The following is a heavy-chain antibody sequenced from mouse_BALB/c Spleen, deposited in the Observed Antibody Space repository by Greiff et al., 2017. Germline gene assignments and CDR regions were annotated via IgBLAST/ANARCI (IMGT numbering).Heavy chain of an antibody. CDR1: GFTFSSYG. Sequence: EVQLVESGGGLVQPGGSLKLSCAASGFTFSSYGMSWVRQTPDKRLELVATINSNGGSTYYPDSVKGRFTISRDNAKNTLYLQMSSLKSEDTAMYYCARDPPHYYGFYFDYWGQGTTLTVSS. V-gene: IGHV5-6-3*01. J-gene: IGHJ2*01. D-gene: IGHD1-2*01. CDR3: ARDPPHYYGFYFDY. CDR2: INSNGGST.